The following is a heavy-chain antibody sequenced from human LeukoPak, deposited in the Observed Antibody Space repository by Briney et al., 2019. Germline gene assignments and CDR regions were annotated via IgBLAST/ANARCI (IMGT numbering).Heavy chain of an antibody. Sequence: PSETLSLTCTVSGGSISSYYWSWIRQPPGKGLEWIGYIYYSGRTNYNPSLKSRVTISVDTSEKQFSLQVNSVTAADTAVYYCARQGSAYYFDFWGQGLPVTVSS. D-gene: IGHD2-15*01. V-gene: IGHV4-59*08. CDR3: ARQGSAYYFDF. CDR1: GGSISSYY. J-gene: IGHJ4*02. CDR2: IYYSGRT.